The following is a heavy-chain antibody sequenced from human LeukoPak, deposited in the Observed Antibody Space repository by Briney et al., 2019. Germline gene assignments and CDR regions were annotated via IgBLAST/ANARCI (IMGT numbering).Heavy chain of an antibody. CDR2: IYYSGSA. V-gene: IGHV4-39*07. Sequence: SETLSLTCTVSGGSISSSSYYWGWIRQPPGKGLEWIGSIYYSGSAYYNPSLKSRVTTSVDTSKNQFSLKLSSVTAADTAVYYCARFTGYSRQFDPWGQGTLVTVSS. CDR3: ARFTGYSRQFDP. CDR1: GGSISSSSYY. D-gene: IGHD6-13*01. J-gene: IGHJ5*02.